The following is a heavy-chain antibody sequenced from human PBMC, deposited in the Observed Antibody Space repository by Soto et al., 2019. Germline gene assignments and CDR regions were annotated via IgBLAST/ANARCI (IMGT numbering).Heavy chain of an antibody. D-gene: IGHD4-17*01. Sequence: EVQLLESGGGLVQPGGSLRLSCAASGFTFSSYAMSWVRQAPGKGLEWVSAISGSGGSTYYADSVKGRFTISRDNSKNMLYLLMTSLRAEDTAVHYCAICTVGWYFDLWGRGTLVTVSS. CDR3: AICTVGWYFDL. CDR2: ISGSGGST. CDR1: GFTFSSYA. V-gene: IGHV3-23*01. J-gene: IGHJ2*01.